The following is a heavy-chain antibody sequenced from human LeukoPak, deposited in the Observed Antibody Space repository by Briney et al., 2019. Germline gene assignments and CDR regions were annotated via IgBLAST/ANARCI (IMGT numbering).Heavy chain of an antibody. CDR2: ISGSGGST. D-gene: IGHD3-10*01. J-gene: IGHJ4*02. CDR1: GFPFSSYA. Sequence: TGGSLRLSCAASGFPFSSYAMSWVRQSTGRALEWVSAISGSGGSTYYADSVKGRFTISRDNSKNTLYLQMNSLRAEDTAVYYCAKEKLGRGIDYWGQGTLVTVSS. V-gene: IGHV3-23*01. CDR3: AKEKLGRGIDY.